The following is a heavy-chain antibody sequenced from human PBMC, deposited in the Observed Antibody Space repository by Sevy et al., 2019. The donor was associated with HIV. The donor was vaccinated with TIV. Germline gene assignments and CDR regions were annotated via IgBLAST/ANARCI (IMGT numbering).Heavy chain of an antibody. Sequence: GGSLRLSCAVSGFTFSYHAIHWVRQAPGKGLEWVAVISYDGTKKYYSDSLKGRFTISRDNSKNTLYLQMNSLRAEDTAVYYWTRDTPNYDSSGYFDYWGQGTLVTVSS. D-gene: IGHD3-22*01. CDR3: TRDTPNYDSSGYFDY. CDR2: ISYDGTKK. CDR1: GFTFSYHA. V-gene: IGHV3-30-3*01. J-gene: IGHJ4*02.